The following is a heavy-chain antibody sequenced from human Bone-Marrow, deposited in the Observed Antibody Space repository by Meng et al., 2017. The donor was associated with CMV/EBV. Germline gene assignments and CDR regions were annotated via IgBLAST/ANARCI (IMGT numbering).Heavy chain of an antibody. CDR3: VRVGYRYGYYLYYFDY. CDR2: ISSSGSTI. J-gene: IGHJ4*02. D-gene: IGHD5-18*01. Sequence: GESLKISCAASGFTFSSYEMNWVRQAPGKGLEWVSYISSSGSTIYYADSVKGRFTISIDNAKNSLYLQMNSLRAEDTAVYYCVRVGYRYGYYLYYFDYWGQGTLVTVSS. CDR1: GFTFSSYE. V-gene: IGHV3-48*03.